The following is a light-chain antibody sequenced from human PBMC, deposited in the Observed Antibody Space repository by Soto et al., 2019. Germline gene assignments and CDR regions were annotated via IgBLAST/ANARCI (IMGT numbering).Light chain of an antibody. J-gene: IGLJ3*02. CDR3: YSYTSSSTWV. CDR1: SNDVGGYNY. V-gene: IGLV2-14*01. CDR2: EVS. Sequence: QSALTQPASVSGSPGQSIAISCTGTSNDVGGYNYVSWYQQHPGKAPKLIIYEVSYWPSGVSNRFSGSKSDNTASLTISGLQAEDEADYYCYSYTSSSTWVFGGGTKLTVL.